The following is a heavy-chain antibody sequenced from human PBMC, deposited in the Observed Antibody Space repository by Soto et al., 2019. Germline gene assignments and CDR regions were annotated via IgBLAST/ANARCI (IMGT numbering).Heavy chain of an antibody. CDR1: GFTRTYNY. Sequence: EVQLVETGGGLIQPGGSLRLSCAASGFTRTYNYMNWVRQAPGKGLEWVSLIYSGGSTYYADSVNGRFTISRDNSKNTLYLQMNSLRVEDTAVYYCARDAGMDFNNYGPQFDYWGQGTLVTVSS. CDR3: ARDAGMDFNNYGPQFDY. V-gene: IGHV3-53*02. CDR2: IYSGGST. D-gene: IGHD3-16*01. J-gene: IGHJ4*02.